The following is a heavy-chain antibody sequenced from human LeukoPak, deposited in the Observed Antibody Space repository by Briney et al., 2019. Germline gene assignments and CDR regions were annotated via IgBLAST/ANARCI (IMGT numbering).Heavy chain of an antibody. Sequence: SETLSLTCTVSGDSISGFYWSWIRQPPGEGLEWIGYIYYSGSTNYNPSLKSRVTISVDTSKNQFSLKLSSVTAADTAVYYCARHARYCSGGSCYYYYYYMDVWGKGTTVTISS. CDR2: IYYSGST. J-gene: IGHJ6*03. D-gene: IGHD2-15*01. CDR3: ARHARYCSGGSCYYYYYYMDV. CDR1: GDSISGFY. V-gene: IGHV4-59*08.